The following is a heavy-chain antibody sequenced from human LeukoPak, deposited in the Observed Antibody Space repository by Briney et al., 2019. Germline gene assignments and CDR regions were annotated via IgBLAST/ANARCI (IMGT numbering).Heavy chain of an antibody. CDR1: GGSISSYY. J-gene: IGHJ6*03. CDR2: IYTSGST. Sequence: PSETLSLTCTVSGGSISSYYWSWIPQPAGKGLEWIGRIYTSGSTNYNPSLKSRVTIPVDKSKNQFSLKLSSVTAADTAVYYCARDREQQLASMGLYYYYYYMDVWGKGTTVTVSS. V-gene: IGHV4-4*07. D-gene: IGHD6-13*01. CDR3: ARDREQQLASMGLYYYYYYMDV.